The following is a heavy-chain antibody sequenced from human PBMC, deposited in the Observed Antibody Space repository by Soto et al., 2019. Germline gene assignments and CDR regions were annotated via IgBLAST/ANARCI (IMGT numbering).Heavy chain of an antibody. Sequence: EVQLVESGGGLVQPGRSLRLSCATSGFTFNDYAFHWVRQAPGKGLEWVSGISWNSAGIGYADSVRGRFTISIDNAKNTEYRQMNSLRPEDTALYYCAKDISRFFPRHYLDYWGQGTLVTVSS. V-gene: IGHV3-9*01. D-gene: IGHD3-3*01. CDR3: AKDISRFFPRHYLDY. CDR1: GFTFNDYA. J-gene: IGHJ4*02. CDR2: ISWNSAGI.